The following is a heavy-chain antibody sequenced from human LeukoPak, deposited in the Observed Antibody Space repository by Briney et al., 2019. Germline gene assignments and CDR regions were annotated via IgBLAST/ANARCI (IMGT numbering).Heavy chain of an antibody. CDR2: IYYSGST. J-gene: IGHJ4*02. D-gene: IGHD3-22*01. V-gene: IGHV4-31*03. CDR3: ASLYDSSGYRDY. Sequence: PSQTLSLTCTVSGGSISSGGYYWSWIRQHPGKGLEWIGYIYYSGSTYYNPSLKSRVTISVDTSKNQFSLKLSSVIAADTAVYYCASLYDSSGYRDYWGQGTLVTVSS. CDR1: GGSISSGGYY.